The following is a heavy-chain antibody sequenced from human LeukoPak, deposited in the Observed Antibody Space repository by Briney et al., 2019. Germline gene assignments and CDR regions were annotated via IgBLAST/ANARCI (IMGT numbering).Heavy chain of an antibody. D-gene: IGHD1-14*01. CDR2: VHRSGSP. J-gene: IGHJ4*02. V-gene: IGHV4-4*02. Sequence: SETLSLTCTVSLDSTTSNFWSWVRQSPGKGLEWIGEVHRSGSPNYNPSLQSRVTISIDRSRNQIALELSSVTAADTAVYYCAREILGGFNPGAYWGQGTLVTVSS. CDR3: AREILGGFNPGAY. CDR1: LDSTTSNF.